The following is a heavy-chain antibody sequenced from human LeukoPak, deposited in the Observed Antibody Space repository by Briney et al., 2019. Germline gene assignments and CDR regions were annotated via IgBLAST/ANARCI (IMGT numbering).Heavy chain of an antibody. Sequence: GGSLRLSCAASGFTFSSYAMSWVRQAPGKGLEWASDITGSGGSTHYADSVKGRFTISRDNSKNTLYLQMNSLRAEDTAVYYCAKWAVSGRGFDYWGQGTLVTVSS. D-gene: IGHD6-19*01. CDR3: AKWAVSGRGFDY. J-gene: IGHJ4*02. CDR1: GFTFSSYA. CDR2: ITGSGGST. V-gene: IGHV3-23*01.